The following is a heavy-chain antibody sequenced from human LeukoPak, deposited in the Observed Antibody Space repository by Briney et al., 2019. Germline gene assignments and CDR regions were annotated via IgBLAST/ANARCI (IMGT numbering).Heavy chain of an antibody. D-gene: IGHD2-21*02. J-gene: IGHJ1*01. CDR2: LDSGSKT. CDR3: GRDRHCAGACPPGNFQH. Sequence: GGSLRLACAASGFTVSRHHMSWVRQAPGKGLEWVSVLDSGSKTSYAESVKGRFTISRDKSKNTLYLQMNSLRSDDTAVYYCGRDRHCAGACPPGNFQHWGQGTLVLVSS. V-gene: IGHV3-66*01. CDR1: GFTVSRHH.